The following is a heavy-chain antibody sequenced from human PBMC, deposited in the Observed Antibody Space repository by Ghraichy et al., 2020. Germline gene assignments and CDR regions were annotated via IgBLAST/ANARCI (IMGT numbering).Heavy chain of an antibody. Sequence: SQTLSLTCAISGDYVSSNTASWNWVRQSPSRGLEWLGRTYYRSEWYYDYAVSVKGRITFIPDTSRNQVSLELKSVTPEDTAVYYCARDKTHRPKAGNFDYWGQGTLVTVSS. CDR3: ARDKTHRPKAGNFDY. CDR1: GDYVSSNTAS. D-gene: IGHD6-13*01. J-gene: IGHJ4*02. V-gene: IGHV6-1*01. CDR2: TYYRSEWYY.